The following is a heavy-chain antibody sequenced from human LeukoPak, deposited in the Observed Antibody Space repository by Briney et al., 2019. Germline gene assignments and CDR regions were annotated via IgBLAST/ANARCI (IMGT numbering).Heavy chain of an antibody. V-gene: IGHV4-30-2*01. CDR1: GGSISSGGYY. D-gene: IGHD6-13*01. Sequence: PSETLSLTCTVSGGSISSGGYYWSWIRQPPGKGLEWIGYVYHSGSTYYNPSLKSRVTISVDRSKNQFSLKLSSVTAADTAVYYCARDRVAAAGFDYWGQGTLVTVSS. J-gene: IGHJ4*02. CDR2: VYHSGST. CDR3: ARDRVAAAGFDY.